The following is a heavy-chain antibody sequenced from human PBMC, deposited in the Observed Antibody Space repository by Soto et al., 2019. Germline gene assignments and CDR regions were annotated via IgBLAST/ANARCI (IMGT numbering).Heavy chain of an antibody. CDR3: ARGPPPRDIVVVPAAATLRGNWFDP. CDR1: GGSFSGYY. Sequence: SETLSLTCAVYGGSFSGYYWSWIRQPPGKGLEWIGEINHSGSTNYNPSLKSRVTISVDTSKNQFSLKLSSVTAADTAVYYCARGPPPRDIVVVPAAATLRGNWFDPWGQGTLVTVSS. V-gene: IGHV4-34*01. D-gene: IGHD2-2*01. J-gene: IGHJ5*02. CDR2: INHSGST.